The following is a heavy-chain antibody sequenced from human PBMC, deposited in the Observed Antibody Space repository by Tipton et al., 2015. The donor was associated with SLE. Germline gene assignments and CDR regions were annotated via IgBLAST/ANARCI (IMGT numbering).Heavy chain of an antibody. J-gene: IGHJ6*02. CDR2: ISRLGRV. CDR3: ARGLVRNWNTGRGYYYLGMDV. D-gene: IGHD1-1*01. Sequence: TLSLTCAVSGGSFSEYFWTWVRQPPGKGLEWIGEISRLGRVDYNPSLNSRVSMSLDTSTNQFSLALRSVTAADTGLYYCARGLVRNWNTGRGYYYLGMDVWGQGT. V-gene: IGHV4-34*01. CDR1: GGSFSEYF.